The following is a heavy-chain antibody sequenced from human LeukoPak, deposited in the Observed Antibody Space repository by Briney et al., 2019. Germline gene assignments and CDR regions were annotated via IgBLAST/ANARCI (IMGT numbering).Heavy chain of an antibody. CDR2: IRYDGSNK. Sequence: GGSLRLSCAASGFTFSSYGMHWVRQAPGKGLEWVAFIRYDGSNKYYADSVKGRFTISRDNSKNTLYLQMNSLRAEDTAVYYCASLGVSSSRREADYWGQGTLVTVSS. CDR1: GFTFSSYG. CDR3: ASLGVSSSRREADY. J-gene: IGHJ4*02. D-gene: IGHD6-6*01. V-gene: IGHV3-30*02.